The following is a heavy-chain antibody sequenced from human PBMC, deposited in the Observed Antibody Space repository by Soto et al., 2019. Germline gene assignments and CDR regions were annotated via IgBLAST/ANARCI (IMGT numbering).Heavy chain of an antibody. CDR2: IYHSGST. CDR3: ATYRRITGTSFQH. CDR1: GGSISSSNW. D-gene: IGHD1-20*01. V-gene: IGHV4-4*02. Sequence: SETLSLTCAVSGGSISSSNWWSWVRQPPGKWLEWTGEIYHSGSTNYIPSLKRRVTISVDKSKNQFSLKLSSVTAADTAGYYCATYRRITGTSFQHWGQGTLVTVSS. J-gene: IGHJ1*01.